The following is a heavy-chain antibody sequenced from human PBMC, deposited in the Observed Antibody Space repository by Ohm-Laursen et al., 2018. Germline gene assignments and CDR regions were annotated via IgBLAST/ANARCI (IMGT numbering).Heavy chain of an antibody. D-gene: IGHD2-2*01. CDR3: AKDRDCGSTSCFNTDY. J-gene: IGHJ4*02. CDR2: ISGSGATT. Sequence: SLRLSCSASGFTFSRYAMSWVRQAPGKGLEWVSAISGSGATTYYEDSVKGRFTISRDKSENTLYLQMNSLRAEDTAVYYCAKDRDCGSTSCFNTDYWGQGTLLTVSS. V-gene: IGHV3-23*01. CDR1: GFTFSRYA.